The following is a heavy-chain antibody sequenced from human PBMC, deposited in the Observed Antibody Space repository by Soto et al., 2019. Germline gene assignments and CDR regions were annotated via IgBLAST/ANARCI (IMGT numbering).Heavy chain of an antibody. CDR3: ARDRSAGNYFYYGMDV. CDR1: GLPFNRNG. Sequence: GGSLRLSCAASGLPFNRNGMHWVRHAPGKGLEWVAVIWYDGSKEYYSDSVKGRFTISRDNSKNMLYLQMNSVRVEDTAVYFCARDRSAGNYFYYGMDVWGQGTTVTVSS. V-gene: IGHV3-33*01. J-gene: IGHJ6*02. CDR2: IWYDGSKE. D-gene: IGHD1-1*01.